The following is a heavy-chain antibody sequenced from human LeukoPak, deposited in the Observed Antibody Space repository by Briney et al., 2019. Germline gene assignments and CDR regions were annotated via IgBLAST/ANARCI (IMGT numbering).Heavy chain of an antibody. CDR2: ISGSGGST. V-gene: IGHV3-23*01. J-gene: IGHJ5*02. D-gene: IGHD2-15*01. CDR1: GFTFRSYA. Sequence: GGSLRLSCAASGFTFRSYAMSWVRQAPGKGLEWVSAISGSGGSTYYADSVKGRFTISRDNSKNMLHLQMSSLRVEDTAVYYCAKDVDCSGGSCYRGNWFDPWGQGTLVTVSS. CDR3: AKDVDCSGGSCYRGNWFDP.